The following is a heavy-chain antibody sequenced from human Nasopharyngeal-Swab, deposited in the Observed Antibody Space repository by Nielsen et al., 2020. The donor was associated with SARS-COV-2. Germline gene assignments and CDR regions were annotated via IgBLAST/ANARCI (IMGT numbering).Heavy chain of an antibody. CDR1: GFTFSSYA. Sequence: GGSLRLSCAASGFTFSSYAMHWVRQAPGKGLEWVAVISYDGSNKYYADSVKGRFTISRDNSKNTQYLQMNSRRAEETAVYYCARERSGGYYFEYWGQGTLVTVSS. V-gene: IGHV3-30-3*01. CDR2: ISYDGSNK. D-gene: IGHD2-15*01. J-gene: IGHJ4*02. CDR3: ARERSGGYYFEY.